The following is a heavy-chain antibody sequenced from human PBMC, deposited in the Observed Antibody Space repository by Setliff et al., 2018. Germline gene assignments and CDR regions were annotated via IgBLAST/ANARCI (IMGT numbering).Heavy chain of an antibody. CDR2: IYTSWST. V-gene: IGHV4-61*09. D-gene: IGHD3-3*01. CDR1: GDPMSSRRYY. CDR3: ARMSGFQYMDV. J-gene: IGHJ6*03. Sequence: KTSETLSLTCTVSGDPMSSRRYYWAWIRQPAGKGLEWIGQIYTSWSTNYNPSLKSRVTISLDTSNNQFSLSLSSVTAADTAVYYCARMSGFQYMDVWGKGTTVTVSS.